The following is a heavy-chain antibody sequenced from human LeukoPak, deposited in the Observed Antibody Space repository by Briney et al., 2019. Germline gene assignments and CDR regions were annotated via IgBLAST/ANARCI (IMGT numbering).Heavy chain of an antibody. Sequence: ASVKVSCKASGYTFTGYYMHWVRQAPGQGLEWMGWINPNSGGTNYAQTFQGRVTMTRDTSISTAYMELSRLRSDDTAVYYCARDLSGTMVRGVLDYWGQGTLVTVSS. CDR3: ARDLSGTMVRGVLDY. V-gene: IGHV1-2*02. CDR2: INPNSGGT. CDR1: GYTFTGYY. D-gene: IGHD3-10*01. J-gene: IGHJ4*02.